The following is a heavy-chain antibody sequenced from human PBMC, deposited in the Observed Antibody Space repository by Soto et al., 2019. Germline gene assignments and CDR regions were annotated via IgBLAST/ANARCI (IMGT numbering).Heavy chain of an antibody. CDR2: ISSTGTTI. Sequence: PGGSLRLSCAASGFGVSNNYMSWVRQAPGKGLEWVSYISSTGTTIYYAASVKGRFTISRDNAKNSLYLQMNSLTGEDTAVYYCARDLSADYWGQGTLVTVSS. J-gene: IGHJ4*02. D-gene: IGHD3-10*01. V-gene: IGHV3-11*04. CDR3: ARDLSADY. CDR1: GFGVSNNY.